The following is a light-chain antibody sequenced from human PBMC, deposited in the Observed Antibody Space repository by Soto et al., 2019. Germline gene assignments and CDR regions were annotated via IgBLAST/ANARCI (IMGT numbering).Light chain of an antibody. V-gene: IGLV2-11*01. CDR2: DVS. CDR1: SSYVGGYNY. CDR3: CSYAGSYTYV. J-gene: IGLJ1*01. Sequence: QSVLTQPRSVSGSSGQAVTISCTGTSSYVGGYNYVSWYQQHPGKAPKLMIYDVSKRPSGVPDRFSGSKSGNTASLTISGLQAEDEADYYCCSYAGSYTYVFGTGTKVTVL.